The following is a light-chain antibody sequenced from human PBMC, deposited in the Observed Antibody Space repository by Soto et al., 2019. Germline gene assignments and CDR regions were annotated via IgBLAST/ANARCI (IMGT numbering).Light chain of an antibody. Sequence: QSALTQPRSVSGSPGQSVTISCTGTSSDVGGYNYVSWYQQHPGRAPKLMIYDVSKRPSGVPDRFSGSRSGNTASLTISGLQADDEADYYCCSYAGSYTFMFFGGGTKLTVL. V-gene: IGLV2-11*01. CDR1: SSDVGGYNY. CDR2: DVS. J-gene: IGLJ2*01. CDR3: CSYAGSYTFMF.